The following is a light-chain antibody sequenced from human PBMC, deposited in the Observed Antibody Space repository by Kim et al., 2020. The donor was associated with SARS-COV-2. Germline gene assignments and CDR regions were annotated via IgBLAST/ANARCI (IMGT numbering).Light chain of an antibody. V-gene: IGLV1-47*01. CDR2: RNN. J-gene: IGLJ3*02. CDR1: SSNIGSNY. Sequence: QSVLTQPPSASGTPGQRVTISCSGSSSNIGSNYVYWYQQLPGTAPKLLIYRNNQRPSGVPDRFSGSKSGTSASLAISGLRSEDEADYYCAAWDDSLNGWVFGRRTQLTVL. CDR3: AAWDDSLNGWV.